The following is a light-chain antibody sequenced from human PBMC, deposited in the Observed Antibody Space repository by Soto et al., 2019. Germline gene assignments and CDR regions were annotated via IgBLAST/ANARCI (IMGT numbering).Light chain of an antibody. V-gene: IGKV3-20*01. CDR1: QSVSSSY. CDR3: QQYGSSPQT. J-gene: IGKJ1*01. Sequence: EIVLTQSPGTLALSPGERATLSCWASQSVSSSYLAWYQQKPSQAPRLLIYGASSRATGIPDRFSGSGSGTDFTLTISRLEPEDFAVYYCQQYGSSPQTFGHGTKVDIK. CDR2: GAS.